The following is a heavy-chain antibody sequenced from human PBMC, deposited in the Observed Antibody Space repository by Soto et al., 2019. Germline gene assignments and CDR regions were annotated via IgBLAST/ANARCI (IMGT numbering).Heavy chain of an antibody. J-gene: IGHJ4*02. Sequence: QVQLVESGGGVVLPGKSLRLSCAASGFTFSSYAMHWARQAPGKGLEWVTVISIRGGDEYYAESVRGRFTISRDDSKNTLYLQMDSLRVEDTAVYYCARGTIVARQHLDYWGQGTLVTVSS. CDR3: ARGTIVARQHLDY. V-gene: IGHV3-30*03. CDR1: GFTFSSYA. D-gene: IGHD6-6*01. CDR2: ISIRGGDE.